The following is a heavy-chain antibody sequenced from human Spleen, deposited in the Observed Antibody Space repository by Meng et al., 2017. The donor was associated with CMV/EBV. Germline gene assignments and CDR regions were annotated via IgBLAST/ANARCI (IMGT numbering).Heavy chain of an antibody. CDR1: GFTFSSYW. Sequence: GESLKISCAASGFTFSSYWMSWVRQAPGKGLEWVANIKQDGSEKYYVDSVKGRFTISRDNAKSSLYLQMSSLRAEDMALYYCAKDRGSSGSYAFDIWGQGTMVTVSS. CDR2: IKQDGSEK. D-gene: IGHD6-19*01. V-gene: IGHV3-7*03. CDR3: AKDRGSSGSYAFDI. J-gene: IGHJ3*02.